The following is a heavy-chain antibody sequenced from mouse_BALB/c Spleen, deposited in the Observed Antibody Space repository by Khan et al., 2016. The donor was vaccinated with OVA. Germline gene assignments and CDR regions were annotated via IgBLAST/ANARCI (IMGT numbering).Heavy chain of an antibody. D-gene: IGHD1-1*01. Sequence: EVELVESGGDLVKPGGSLKLSCAASGFTFSTYGMSWVRQTPDKRLEWVATVSSGGHYTYYPDTVKGRFTIPRDNAKNTLYLQMSSLKSEDTAMFYCARIAYYYDSEGFAYWGQGTLVTVSA. CDR1: GFTFSTYG. V-gene: IGHV5-6*01. CDR2: VSSGGHYT. J-gene: IGHJ3*01. CDR3: ARIAYYYDSEGFAY.